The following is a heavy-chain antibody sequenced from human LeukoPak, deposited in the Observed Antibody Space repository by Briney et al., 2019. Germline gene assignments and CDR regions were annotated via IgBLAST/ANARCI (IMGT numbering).Heavy chain of an antibody. CDR3: AKDLYCSSTSCYGFDY. Sequence: GGSLRLSCTASGFTFSSYAMSWVRQAPGKGLEWVPAISGSGGSTYYADSVKGRFTISRDNSKNTLYLQMNSLRAEDTAVYYCAKDLYCSSTSCYGFDYWGQGTLVTVSS. CDR2: ISGSGGST. CDR1: GFTFSSYA. V-gene: IGHV3-23*01. D-gene: IGHD2-2*01. J-gene: IGHJ4*02.